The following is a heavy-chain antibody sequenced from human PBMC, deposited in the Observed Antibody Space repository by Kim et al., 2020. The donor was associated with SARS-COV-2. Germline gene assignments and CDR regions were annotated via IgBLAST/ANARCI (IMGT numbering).Heavy chain of an antibody. Sequence: SETLSLTCTVSGGSISSYYWSWIRQPPGKGLEWIGYIYYSGSTNYNPSLKSRVTISVDTSKNQFSLKLSSVTAADTAVYYCARHRPATIVGVVIEYYYYYYMDVWGKGTTVTVSS. V-gene: IGHV4-59*08. CDR2: IYYSGST. J-gene: IGHJ6*03. CDR3: ARHRPATIVGVVIEYYYYYYMDV. D-gene: IGHD3-3*01. CDR1: GGSISSYY.